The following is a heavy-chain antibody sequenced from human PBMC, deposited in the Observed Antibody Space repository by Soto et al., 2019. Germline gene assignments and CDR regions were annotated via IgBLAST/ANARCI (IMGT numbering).Heavy chain of an antibody. CDR1: GYIFTSYW. CDR3: ARHDSFGVVIKT. D-gene: IGHD3-3*01. Sequence: GESLNISCKCSGYIFTSYWISWVRQMPGKGLEWMGRIDPSDSYTNYSPSFQGHVTISADKSISTAYLQWSSLKASDTAMYYCARHDSFGVVIKTWGQGTLVTVSS. J-gene: IGHJ5*02. CDR2: IDPSDSYT. V-gene: IGHV5-10-1*01.